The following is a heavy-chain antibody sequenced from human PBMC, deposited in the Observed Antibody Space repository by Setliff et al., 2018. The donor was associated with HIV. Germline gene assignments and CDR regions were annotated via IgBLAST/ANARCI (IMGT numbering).Heavy chain of an antibody. D-gene: IGHD2-2*01. CDR3: VASSSWSCRLNY. Sequence: ASETLSLTCAVYGGSFSGYWSWIRQPPGKGLEWLGEINHSGNTHYDPSLKSRLTISIDTSKKQFSLKLTSVTAADAAIYYCVASSSWSCRLNYWGQGTLVTVSS. CDR2: INHSGNT. CDR1: GGSFSGY. V-gene: IGHV4-34*01. J-gene: IGHJ4*02.